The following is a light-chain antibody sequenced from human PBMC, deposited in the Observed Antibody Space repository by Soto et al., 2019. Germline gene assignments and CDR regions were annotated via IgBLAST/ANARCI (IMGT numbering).Light chain of an antibody. CDR2: KVD. J-gene: IGLJ3*02. Sequence: QSVLTQPASVSGSPGQSITIPCSGRSSDLGGLNYVSWYQQHPGKVPKLIIYKVDNRPSGISDRFSASKSGNTASLTISGLQAEDEAHYYCSSYTTVPSPQWVFAGETKLTVL. V-gene: IGLV2-14*01. CDR1: SSDLGGLNY. CDR3: SSYTTVPSPQWV.